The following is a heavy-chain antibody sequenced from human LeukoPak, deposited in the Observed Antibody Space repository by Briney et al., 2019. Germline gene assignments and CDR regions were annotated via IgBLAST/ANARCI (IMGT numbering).Heavy chain of an antibody. CDR3: ARAFDFCSSANCSGGYFDY. V-gene: IGHV1-2*02. CDR2: INPKIGDT. Sequence: ASVKVSCKASEYTFTDYYIHWVRQAPGQGLEWMGWINPKIGDTIYAQKFEARVTMTRDTSISTAYMELSSLRSEDTAMYFCARAFDFCSSANCSGGYFDYWGQGTLVTVSS. CDR1: EYTFTDYY. J-gene: IGHJ4*02. D-gene: IGHD2-2*01.